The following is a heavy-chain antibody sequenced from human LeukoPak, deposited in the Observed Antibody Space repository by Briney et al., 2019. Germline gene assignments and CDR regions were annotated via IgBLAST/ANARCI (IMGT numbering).Heavy chain of an antibody. V-gene: IGHV3-49*04. CDR1: GFTFGDYA. Sequence: QPGRSLRLSCTASGFTFGDYAMSWVRQAPGKGLEWVGFIRSKAYGGTTEYAASVKGRFTISRDDSKSIAYLQMNSLKTEDTAVYYCTRGAPYVWGSYRSPPFDYWGQGTPVTVSS. CDR3: TRGAPYVWGSYRSPPFDY. J-gene: IGHJ4*02. CDR2: IRSKAYGGTT. D-gene: IGHD3-16*02.